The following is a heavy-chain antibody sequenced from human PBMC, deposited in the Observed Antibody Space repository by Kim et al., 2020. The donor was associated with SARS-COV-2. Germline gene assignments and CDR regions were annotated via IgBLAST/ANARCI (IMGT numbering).Heavy chain of an antibody. V-gene: IGHV3-7*03. D-gene: IGHD2-15*01. J-gene: IGHJ4*02. CDR3: ARDRTLHGGHTL. Sequence: YVDSVKGRCTISRDNAKTSLYLQMNGLRAEDTAVYYCARDRTLHGGHTLWGQGTLVTVSS.